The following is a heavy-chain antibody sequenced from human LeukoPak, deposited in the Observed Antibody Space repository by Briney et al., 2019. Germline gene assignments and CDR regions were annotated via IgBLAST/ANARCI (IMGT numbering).Heavy chain of an antibody. J-gene: IGHJ4*02. CDR2: INPDGSEK. CDR1: GFTFSSDW. V-gene: IGHV3-7*01. Sequence: GGSLRLSCAVSGFTFSSDWMIWVRQAPGKGLEWVANINPDGSEKNYVDSVRGRFTISRDNAKNSLDLQMNSLRVEDTAVYYCAKAGSIRFDYWGQGTLVTVSS. D-gene: IGHD1-26*01. CDR3: AKAGSIRFDY.